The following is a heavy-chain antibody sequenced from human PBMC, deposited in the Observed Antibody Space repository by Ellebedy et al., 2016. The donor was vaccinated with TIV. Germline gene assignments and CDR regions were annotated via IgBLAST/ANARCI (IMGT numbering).Heavy chain of an antibody. CDR2: FDPTDGEA. CDR3: GRVSSGWNY. V-gene: IGHV1-24*01. J-gene: IGHJ4*02. D-gene: IGHD6-19*01. CDR1: GYTLIKLS. Sequence: AASVKVSCKVSGYTLIKLSMHWVRQAPGKGLEWMGGFDPTDGEAIHAQKFLGRLTMTEDTSADAAYMELSSLRSEDTAVYYCGRVSSGWNYWGQGTLVTVSS.